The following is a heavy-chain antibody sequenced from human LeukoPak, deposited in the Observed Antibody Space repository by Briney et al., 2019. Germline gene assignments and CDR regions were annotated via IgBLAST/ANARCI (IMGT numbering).Heavy chain of an antibody. V-gene: IGHV1-69*01. CDR1: GGTFSSYA. D-gene: IGHD5-12*01. J-gene: IGHJ3*02. CDR2: IIPIFGTA. Sequence: PVASVKVSCKASGGTFSSYAISWVRQAPGQGLEWMGGIIPIFGTANYAQKFQGRATITADESTSTAYMELSSLRAEDTAVYYWASGPGATIPGATDDAFDIWGQGTMVTVSS. CDR3: ASGPGATIPGATDDAFDI.